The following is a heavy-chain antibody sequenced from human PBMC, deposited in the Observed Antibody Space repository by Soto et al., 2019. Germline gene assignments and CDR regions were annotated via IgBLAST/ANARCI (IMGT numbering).Heavy chain of an antibody. Sequence: PGGSLRLSCAASGFTLSTYSMNWVRQAPGRGLEWVSYISATSNTIYYADSVKGRFTISRDNAKNSLYLQMNSLRDEDTAVYYCARAKYSENYKFYYYGMDVWGQGTTVTGSS. V-gene: IGHV3-48*02. CDR1: GFTLSTYS. CDR3: ARAKYSENYKFYYYGMDV. D-gene: IGHD1-26*01. J-gene: IGHJ6*02. CDR2: ISATSNTI.